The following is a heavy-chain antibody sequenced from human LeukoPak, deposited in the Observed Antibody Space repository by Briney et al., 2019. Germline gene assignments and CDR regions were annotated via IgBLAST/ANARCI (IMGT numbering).Heavy chain of an antibody. CDR3: ARYRDGDRDISLDI. Sequence: SETLSLTCTVSGDSITSDYWSWIRQPPGKGLEWIGFINYRGTTSYNPSLTSRVAISRDMSKNQFALNLSSVSAADTALYYCARYRDGDRDISLDIWGQGTLVTVSS. CDR2: INYRGTT. CDR1: GDSITSDY. V-gene: IGHV4-59*08. D-gene: IGHD4-17*01. J-gene: IGHJ4*02.